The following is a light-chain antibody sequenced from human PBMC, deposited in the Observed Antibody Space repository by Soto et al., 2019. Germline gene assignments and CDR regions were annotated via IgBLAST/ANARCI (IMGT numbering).Light chain of an antibody. J-gene: IGKJ1*01. CDR3: RQYMYQPRA. CDR1: QRIASN. V-gene: IGKV3-15*01. CDR2: DAS. Sequence: EIVMTQTPATLSVSPGERATLSCRASQRIASNLAWYQQKPGQAPRLLIYDASTRATDIPVRFSGSGSGTEFTLTVSSLQSEDFAVYYCRQYMYQPRAFGQGTKVKIK.